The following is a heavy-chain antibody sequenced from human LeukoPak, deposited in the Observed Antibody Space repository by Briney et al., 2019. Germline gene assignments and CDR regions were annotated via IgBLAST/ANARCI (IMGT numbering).Heavy chain of an antibody. CDR2: ISGSGGST. J-gene: IGHJ2*01. Sequence: GGSLRLSCAASGFIFSNYAMSWVRQAPGKGLEWVSAISGSGGSTYYADSVKGRFTISRDNSKNTLYLQMNSLRAEDTAVYYCARDKLGAAMVNWYFDLWGRGTLVTVSS. V-gene: IGHV3-23*01. CDR1: GFIFSNYA. CDR3: ARDKLGAAMVNWYFDL. D-gene: IGHD5-18*01.